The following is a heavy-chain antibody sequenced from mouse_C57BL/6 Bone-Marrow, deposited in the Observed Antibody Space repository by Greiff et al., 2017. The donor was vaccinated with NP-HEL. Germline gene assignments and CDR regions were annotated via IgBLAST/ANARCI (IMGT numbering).Heavy chain of an antibody. D-gene: IGHD2-2*01. J-gene: IGHJ4*01. V-gene: IGHV5-2*01. CDR1: EYEFPSHD. CDR3: ARHPYGYESLMDY. CDR2: INSDGGST. Sequence: DVKLVESGGGLVQPGESLKLSCESNEYEFPSHDMSWVRKTPEKRLELVAAINSDGGSTYYPDTMERRFIISRDNTKTTLYLQMSSLRSEDTALYYCARHPYGYESLMDYWGQGTSVTVSS.